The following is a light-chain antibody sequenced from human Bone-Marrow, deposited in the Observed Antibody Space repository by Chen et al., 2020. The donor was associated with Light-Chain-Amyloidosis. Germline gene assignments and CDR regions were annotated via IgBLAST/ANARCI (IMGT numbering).Light chain of an antibody. Sequence: SYELTQPPSVSVSPGQMERITCSGDDLPTKYAYWYQQKPGQAPVLVIHRDTERPSGISERFSGSSSGTTATLTISGVQAEDEADYHCQSADSSGTYEVIFGGGTKLTVL. CDR2: RDT. V-gene: IGLV3-25*03. J-gene: IGLJ2*01. CDR3: QSADSSGTYEVI. CDR1: DLPTKY.